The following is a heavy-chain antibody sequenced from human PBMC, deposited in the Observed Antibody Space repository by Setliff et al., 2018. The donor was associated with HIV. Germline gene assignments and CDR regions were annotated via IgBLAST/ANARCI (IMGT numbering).Heavy chain of an antibody. CDR1: GYIFISYG. V-gene: IGHV1-69*13. CDR3: ARGIPRGTVFGVVGYFDY. D-gene: IGHD3-3*01. Sequence: SVKVSCKASGYIFISYGFCWVRQAPGQGLEWMGGIHPIFGTTNYARDFMGRVSITADESTNTAYMELSSLRSDDSAIYYCARGIPRGTVFGVVGYFDYWGQGTPVTVSS. CDR2: IHPIFGTT. J-gene: IGHJ4*02.